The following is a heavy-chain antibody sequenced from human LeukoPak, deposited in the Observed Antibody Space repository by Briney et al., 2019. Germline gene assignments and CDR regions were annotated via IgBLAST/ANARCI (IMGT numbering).Heavy chain of an antibody. J-gene: IGHJ3*01. Sequence: SETLSLNCAVYGGSFSGYYWSWIRQPPGKGLEWIGEINHSGSTNYNPSLKSRVTISVDTSKNQFSLKLSSVTAADTAVYYCARAIHRGRDGYNSVWGQGTMVTVSS. CDR2: INHSGST. V-gene: IGHV4-34*01. CDR1: GGSFSGYY. CDR3: ARAIHRGRDGYNSV. D-gene: IGHD5-24*01.